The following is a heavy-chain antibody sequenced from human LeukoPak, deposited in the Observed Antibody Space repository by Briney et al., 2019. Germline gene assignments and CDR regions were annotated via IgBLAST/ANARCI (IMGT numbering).Heavy chain of an antibody. Sequence: SETLSLTCTVSGGSISSYYWSWIRQPPGKGLEWIGYSYYSGSTNYNPSLKSRVTISVDTSKNQFSLKLSSVTAADTAVYYCARGISSSWYKGGGWFDPWGQGTLVTVSS. CDR3: ARGISSSWYKGGGWFDP. V-gene: IGHV4-59*01. CDR2: SYYSGST. CDR1: GGSISSYY. D-gene: IGHD6-13*01. J-gene: IGHJ5*02.